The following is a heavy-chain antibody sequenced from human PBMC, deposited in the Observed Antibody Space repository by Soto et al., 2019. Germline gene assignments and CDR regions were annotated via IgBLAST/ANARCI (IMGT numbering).Heavy chain of an antibody. Sequence: SETLSLTCAVYGGSFSGYYWSWIRQPPGKGLEWIGEINHSGSTNYNPSLKSRVTISVDTSKNQFSLKLSSVTAADTAVYYCARAPHYSGMDVWGQGTTVTVSS. J-gene: IGHJ6*02. V-gene: IGHV4-34*01. CDR3: ARAPHYSGMDV. CDR2: INHSGST. CDR1: GGSFSGYY.